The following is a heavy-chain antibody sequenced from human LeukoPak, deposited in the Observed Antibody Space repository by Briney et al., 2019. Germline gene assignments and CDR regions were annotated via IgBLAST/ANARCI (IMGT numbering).Heavy chain of an antibody. D-gene: IGHD3-3*01. CDR3: ASKHLRFLEWLPHNWFDP. Sequence: GGSLRLSCAASGFTFSSYAMSWVRQAPGKGLEWVSAISGSGGSTYYADSVKGRVTISRDNSKNTLYLQMNSLRAEDTPVYYCASKHLRFLEWLPHNWFDPWGQGTLVTVSS. J-gene: IGHJ5*02. V-gene: IGHV3-23*01. CDR2: ISGSGGST. CDR1: GFTFSSYA.